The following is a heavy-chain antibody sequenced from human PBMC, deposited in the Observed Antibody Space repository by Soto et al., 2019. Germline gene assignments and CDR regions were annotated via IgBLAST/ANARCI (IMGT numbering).Heavy chain of an antibody. CDR3: ARLIPQPTRIVATTKWGGDYFDY. Sequence: SETLSLTCTVSGGSISSGGYYWSWIRQHPGKGLEWIGYIYYSGSTYYNPSLKSRVTISVDTSKNQFSLKLSSVTAADTAVYYCARLIPQPTRIVATTKWGGDYFDYWGQGTLVTVSS. CDR1: GGSISSGGYY. CDR2: IYYSGST. D-gene: IGHD5-12*01. V-gene: IGHV4-31*03. J-gene: IGHJ4*02.